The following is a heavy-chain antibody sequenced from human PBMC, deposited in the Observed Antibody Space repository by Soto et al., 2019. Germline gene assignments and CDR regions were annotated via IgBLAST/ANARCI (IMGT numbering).Heavy chain of an antibody. Sequence: GGSLRLSCAASGFTFSSYGMHWVRQAPGKGLEWVAVISYDGSNKYYADSVKGRFTISRDNSKNTLYLQMNSLRAEDTAVYYCAKEGQVDYYYYYCMDVWGKGTTVTVSS. CDR3: AKEGQVDYYYYYCMDV. J-gene: IGHJ6*03. CDR2: ISYDGSNK. CDR1: GFTFSSYG. V-gene: IGHV3-30*18.